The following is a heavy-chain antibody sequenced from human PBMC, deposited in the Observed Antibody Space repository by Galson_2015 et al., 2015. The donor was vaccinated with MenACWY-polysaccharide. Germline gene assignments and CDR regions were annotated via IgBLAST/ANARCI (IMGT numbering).Heavy chain of an antibody. CDR1: GFPFSNFW. V-gene: IGHV3-7*01. D-gene: IGHD4/OR15-4a*01. Sequence: SLRLSCAASGFPFSNFWMSWVRQAPGKELEWVASIKQDGSERYLVDSVKGRFTISRDNAENSLFLQMNSLRDEDTAVYYCAKSMTILDYWGQGTLVTVSS. CDR3: AKSMTILDY. CDR2: IKQDGSER. J-gene: IGHJ4*02.